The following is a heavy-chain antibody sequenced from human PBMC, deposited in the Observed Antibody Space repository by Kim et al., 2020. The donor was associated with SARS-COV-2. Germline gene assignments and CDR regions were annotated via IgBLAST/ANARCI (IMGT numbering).Heavy chain of an antibody. V-gene: IGHV4-39*01. J-gene: IGHJ6*03. CDR3: ARHLEYYYYYMDV. Sequence: HNPSLKSGATIAEDRSKNQFSLRLDCVTAADTAVYFCARHLEYYYYYMDVWGIGTTVTVSS.